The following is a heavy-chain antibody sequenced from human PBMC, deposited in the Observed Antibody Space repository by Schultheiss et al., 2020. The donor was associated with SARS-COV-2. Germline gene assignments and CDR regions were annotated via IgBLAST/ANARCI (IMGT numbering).Heavy chain of an antibody. CDR1: GYTFTRYA. Sequence: ASVKVSCKASGYTFTRYAINWVRQAPGQGLEWMGIINPTGGGTSYAQKFQGRVTITRDTSASTAYMELSSLRSEDTAVYYCASGGYCSSISCNSAQYFQHWGQGTLVTVSS. V-gene: IGHV1-46*01. J-gene: IGHJ1*01. D-gene: IGHD2-15*01. CDR2: INPTGGGT. CDR3: ASGGYCSSISCNSAQYFQH.